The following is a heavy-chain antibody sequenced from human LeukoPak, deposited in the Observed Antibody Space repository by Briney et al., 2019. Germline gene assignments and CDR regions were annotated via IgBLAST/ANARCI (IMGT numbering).Heavy chain of an antibody. CDR1: GYTFTGYY. D-gene: IGHD2-2*01. CDR2: INPNSGGT. J-gene: IGHJ5*02. CDR3: ARGLPNIVVVPGPRYNWFDP. V-gene: IGHV1-2*06. Sequence: ASVKVSCKASGYTFTGYYMHRVRQAPGQGLEWMGRINPNSGGTNYAQKFQGRVTMTRDTSISTAYMELSRLRSDDTAVYYCARGLPNIVVVPGPRYNWFDPWGQGTLVTVSS.